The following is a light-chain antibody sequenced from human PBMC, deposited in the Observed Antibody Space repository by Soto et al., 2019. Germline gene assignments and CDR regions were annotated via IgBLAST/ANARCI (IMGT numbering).Light chain of an antibody. V-gene: IGKV3-15*01. CDR2: DAS. Sequence: EIVMTQSPGTLSVSAGERATLSCRASQSVGSNLAWYQQKPGQAPSLPIYDASTRATGIPARFSGSGSGTEFTLTISRLQSEDFAVYHCQQYKTWSSITFGQGTRLEIK. J-gene: IGKJ5*01. CDR3: QQYKTWSSIT. CDR1: QSVGSN.